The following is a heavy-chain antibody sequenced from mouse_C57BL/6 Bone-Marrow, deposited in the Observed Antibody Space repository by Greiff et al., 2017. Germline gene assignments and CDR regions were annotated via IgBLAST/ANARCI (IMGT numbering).Heavy chain of an antibody. V-gene: IGHV1-59*01. J-gene: IGHJ1*03. CDR2: IDPSDSYT. CDR1: GYTFTSYW. CDR3: AGWLLLYWYFDV. Sequence: QVQLQQPGAELVRPGTSVKLSCKASGYTFTSYWMHWVKQRPGQGLEWIGVIDPSDSYTNYNQKFKGKATLTVDTSSSTAYMQLSSLTSEDSAVYYCAGWLLLYWYFDVWGKGTTVTVSS. D-gene: IGHD2-3*01.